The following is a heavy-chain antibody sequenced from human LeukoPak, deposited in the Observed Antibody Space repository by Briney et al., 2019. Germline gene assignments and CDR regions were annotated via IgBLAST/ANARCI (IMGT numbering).Heavy chain of an antibody. CDR3: ARGYNNYGYVFDI. Sequence: GGSLRLSCAASGFTFSSHSMNWVRQAPGKGLEWVSSISSSSIYIYYADSVKGRFTISRDNAKNSLYLQMNSLRAEDTAVYYCARGYNNYGYVFDIWGQGTVVTVPS. V-gene: IGHV3-21*01. J-gene: IGHJ3*02. CDR1: GFTFSSHS. CDR2: ISSSSIYI. D-gene: IGHD4-11*01.